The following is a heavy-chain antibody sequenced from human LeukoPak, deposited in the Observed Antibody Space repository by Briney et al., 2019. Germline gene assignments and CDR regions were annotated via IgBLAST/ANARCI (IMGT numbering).Heavy chain of an antibody. CDR1: GFTFSSCG. V-gene: IGHV3-21*01. CDR3: ATETIGRHYDY. D-gene: IGHD1-14*01. CDR2: IGPTGTDR. J-gene: IGHJ4*02. Sequence: GGSLRLSCAASGFTFSSCGFNWVRQAPGKGLEWVSSIGPTGTDRYYADSVRGRSTISRDNAKNSMYLQMDSLRDEDTAVYYCATETIGRHYDYWGQGTLLTVSS.